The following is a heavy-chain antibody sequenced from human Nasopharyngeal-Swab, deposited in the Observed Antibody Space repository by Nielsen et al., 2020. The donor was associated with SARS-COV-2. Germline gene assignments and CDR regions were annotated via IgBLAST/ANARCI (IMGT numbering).Heavy chain of an antibody. CDR3: ARGGFYYGV. Sequence: GESLKLSFAASGLTFRHFWITWVRQAPGKGLEWVANIKEDGSERYYMDSVKGRFTISRDNAKNSLYLQMSSLSAEDTAVYYCARGGFYYGVWGQGTLVTVSA. J-gene: IGHJ4*02. CDR1: GLTFRHFW. D-gene: IGHD3-10*01. CDR2: IKEDGSER. V-gene: IGHV3-7*01.